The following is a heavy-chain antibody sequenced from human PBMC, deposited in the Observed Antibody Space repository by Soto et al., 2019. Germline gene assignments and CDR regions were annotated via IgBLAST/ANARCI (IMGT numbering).Heavy chain of an antibody. V-gene: IGHV3-15*01. CDR3: AWSDLNWVGS. D-gene: IGHD3-3*01. CDR1: GLIFSDAW. CDR2: IIKGGTT. Sequence: GGSLRLSCTASGLIFSDAWMIWVRQSPGKGLEWVGRIIKGGTTDYAPPVKGRFTISRDDSINTVYLQLSGLETEDTAVYYCAWSDLNWVGSWGRGTLVTVSS. J-gene: IGHJ5*01.